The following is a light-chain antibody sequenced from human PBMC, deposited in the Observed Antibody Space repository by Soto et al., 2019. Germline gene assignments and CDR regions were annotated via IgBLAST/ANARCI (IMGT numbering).Light chain of an antibody. CDR2: DVS. CDR3: SSYGASSTL. CDR1: SSDIGSSNY. J-gene: IGLJ3*02. Sequence: QSVLTQPASLSGSPGQSITISCTGTSSDIGSSNYVSWYQQHPGKAPKLMIFDVSYRTSGISDRFSGSKSGNTASLTISGLQPEDEADYYCSSYGASSTLFGGGTKLTVL. V-gene: IGLV2-14*03.